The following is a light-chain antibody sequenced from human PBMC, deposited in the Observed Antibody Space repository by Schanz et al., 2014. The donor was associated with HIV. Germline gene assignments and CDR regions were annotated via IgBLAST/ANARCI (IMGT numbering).Light chain of an antibody. J-gene: IGLJ2*01. CDR2: DVS. Sequence: QSALTQPPSASGSPGQSVTISCTGTSNDIGAYRYVSWYQQHPGKAPKLMIYDVSNRPSGVPDRFSGSKSGNTASLTISGLQAEDEADYYCCSYAGSYTLVFGGGTKLTVL. CDR3: CSYAGSYTLV. CDR1: SNDIGAYRY. V-gene: IGLV2-11*01.